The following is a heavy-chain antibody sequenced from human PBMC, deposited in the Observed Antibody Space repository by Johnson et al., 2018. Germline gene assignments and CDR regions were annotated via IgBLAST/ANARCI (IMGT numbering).Heavy chain of an antibody. J-gene: IGHJ6*03. CDR2: ISWNSGSI. Sequence: VQLVQSGGGLVQPGRSLRLSCAASGFTFDDYAMHWVRQAPGKGLEWVSGISWNSGSIGYADSVKGRFTISRDKSKNTLYLQMNSLRAEDTAVYYCAKDSRDYYSYYLDVWGKGTTVTVSS. CDR1: GFTFDDYA. CDR3: AKDSRDYYSYYLDV. V-gene: IGHV3-9*01.